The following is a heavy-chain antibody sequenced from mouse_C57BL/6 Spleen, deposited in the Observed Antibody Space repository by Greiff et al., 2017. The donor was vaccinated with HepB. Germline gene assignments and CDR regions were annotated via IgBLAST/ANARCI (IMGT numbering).Heavy chain of an antibody. Sequence: EVKLVESEGGLVQPGSSMKLSCTASGFTFSDYYMAWVRQVPEKGLEWVANINYDGSSTYYLDSLKSRFIISRDNAKNILYLQMSSLKSEDTATYYCARSRDNYAMDYWGQGTSVTVSS. CDR3: ARSRDNYAMDY. CDR1: GFTFSDYY. CDR2: INYDGSST. D-gene: IGHD6-2*01. V-gene: IGHV5-16*01. J-gene: IGHJ4*01.